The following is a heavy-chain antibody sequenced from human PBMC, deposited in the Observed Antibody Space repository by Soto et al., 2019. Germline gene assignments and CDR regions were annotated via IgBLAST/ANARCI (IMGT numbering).Heavy chain of an antibody. Sequence: GGSLKLSCAASGFTFSTYALHGVRQAPGKGLEWVATVTSDGSNKYHADSVEGRFTISRDDSKNTLYLQLNSLRAEDTAVYYCGRITLKTSVDTFDFWGQGTMVTVS. D-gene: IGHD3-22*01. CDR1: GFTFSTYA. CDR3: GRITLKTSVDTFDF. V-gene: IGHV3-30-3*01. J-gene: IGHJ3*01. CDR2: VTSDGSNK.